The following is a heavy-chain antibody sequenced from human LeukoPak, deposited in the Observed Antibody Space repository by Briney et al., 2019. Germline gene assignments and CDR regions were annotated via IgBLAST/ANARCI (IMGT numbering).Heavy chain of an antibody. Sequence: SVKVSCKASGGTFSSYAINWVRQAPGQGLEWMGGIIPIFGKAKYAQKFQGRVTITADESTSTAYMELSSLRSKDTAVYCCARDRLVGASTCFAYWGQGTLVTVSS. V-gene: IGHV1-69*13. CDR2: IIPIFGKA. J-gene: IGHJ4*02. CDR3: ARDRLVGASTCFAY. D-gene: IGHD1-26*01. CDR1: GGTFSSYA.